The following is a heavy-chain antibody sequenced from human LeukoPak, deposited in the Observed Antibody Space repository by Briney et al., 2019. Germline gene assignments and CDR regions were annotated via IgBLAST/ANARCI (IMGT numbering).Heavy chain of an antibody. Sequence: GGSLRLSCAASGFTVSSNYMSWVRQAPGKGLYWVSVIYSDGRTFYADSVRGRFTISRDISRNTLYLQMNSLRAEDTAVYYCARDRYCTSTSCSSYFGIDVWGQGTTVTVSS. CDR3: ARDRYCTSTSCSSYFGIDV. CDR1: GFTVSSNY. D-gene: IGHD2-2*01. CDR2: IYSDGRT. V-gene: IGHV3-53*01. J-gene: IGHJ6*02.